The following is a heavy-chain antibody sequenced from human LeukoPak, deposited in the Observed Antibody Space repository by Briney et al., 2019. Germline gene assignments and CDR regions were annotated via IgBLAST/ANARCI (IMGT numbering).Heavy chain of an antibody. CDR2: IIPIFGTA. V-gene: IGHV1-69*06. D-gene: IGHD6-13*01. J-gene: IGHJ3*02. CDR1: GGTFSSYA. Sequence: SVKVSCKASGGTFSSYAISWVRQAPGQGLEWMGGIIPIFGTANYAQKFQGRVTITADKSTSTAYMELSSLRSEDTAVYYCARDLLGVAAAGQNDASDTWGQGTMVTVSS. CDR3: ARDLLGVAAAGQNDASDT.